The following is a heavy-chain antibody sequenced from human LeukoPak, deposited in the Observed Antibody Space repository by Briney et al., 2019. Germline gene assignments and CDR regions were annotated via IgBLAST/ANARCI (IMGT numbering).Heavy chain of an antibody. D-gene: IGHD3-3*01. CDR1: GFTFSSYA. CDR3: AKGAGVVGFFLDY. Sequence: PGGSLRLSCAASGFTFSSYAMSWVRQAPGKGLEWVSGISGSGGSTYYADSVKGRFTISRDNSKNTLYLQRNSLRVEDTAVYYCAKGAGVVGFFLDYWGQGILVTVSS. V-gene: IGHV3-23*01. CDR2: ISGSGGST. J-gene: IGHJ4*02.